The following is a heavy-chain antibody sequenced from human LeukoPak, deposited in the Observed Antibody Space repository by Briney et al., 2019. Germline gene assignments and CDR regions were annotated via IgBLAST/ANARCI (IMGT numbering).Heavy chain of an antibody. CDR2: ISGSGGST. Sequence: QSGGSLRLSCAASGFTFSSDAMSWVRQAPGKGLEWVSAISGSGGSTYYADSVKGRFTISRDNSKNTLYLQMNSLRAEDPAVYYCAKFGGYSSSWFDYWGQGTLVTVSS. V-gene: IGHV3-23*01. J-gene: IGHJ4*02. D-gene: IGHD6-13*01. CDR3: AKFGGYSSSWFDY. CDR1: GFTFSSDA.